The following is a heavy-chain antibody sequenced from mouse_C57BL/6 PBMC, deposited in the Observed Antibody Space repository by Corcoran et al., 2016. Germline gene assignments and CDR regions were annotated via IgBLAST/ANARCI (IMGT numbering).Heavy chain of an antibody. CDR1: GYTFTGYW. J-gene: IGHJ2*01. D-gene: IGHD2-2*01. CDR3: ARGPHDGYDRYFFDY. Sequence: QVQLQQSGAELMKPGASVKLSCKATGYTFTGYWIEWVKQRPGHGLEWIGEILPGSGSTNYNEQFKGKATFTADTSSNTAYMQLSSLTTEDSAIYYCARGPHDGYDRYFFDYWGQGNTLTVSS. CDR2: ILPGSGST. V-gene: IGHV1-9*01.